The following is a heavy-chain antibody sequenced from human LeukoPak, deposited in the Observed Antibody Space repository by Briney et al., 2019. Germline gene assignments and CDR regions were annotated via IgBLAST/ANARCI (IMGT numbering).Heavy chain of an antibody. CDR3: ARDLAGGSYFKYYFDY. Sequence: ASVKVSCKASGYSFTDYFIHWVRQAPGQGLEWMGWINPSTGGAYYAHRFQGGVTMTRDTSISTAYMELSWLRSDDTAVYYCARDLAGGSYFKYYFDYWGQGTLVTVSS. D-gene: IGHD1-26*01. CDR1: GYSFTDYF. J-gene: IGHJ4*02. CDR2: INPSTGGA. V-gene: IGHV1-2*02.